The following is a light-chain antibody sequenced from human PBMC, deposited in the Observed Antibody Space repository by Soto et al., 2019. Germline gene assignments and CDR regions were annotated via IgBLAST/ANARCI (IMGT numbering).Light chain of an antibody. V-gene: IGKV3-11*01. Sequence: EIVLTQSPATLSLSPGERATLSCRASQSVSSYLAWYQQRPGQAPRLLIYDASNRATGNPARFSGSGSGTDFALTISSLEAEDFAVYYCQQGTDWPMTFGQGTRLEIK. CDR1: QSVSSY. CDR2: DAS. J-gene: IGKJ5*01. CDR3: QQGTDWPMT.